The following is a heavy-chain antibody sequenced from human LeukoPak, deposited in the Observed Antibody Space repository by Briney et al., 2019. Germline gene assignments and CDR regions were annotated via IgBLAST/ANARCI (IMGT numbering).Heavy chain of an antibody. V-gene: IGHV4-39*01. D-gene: IGHD2-2*01. J-gene: IGHJ4*02. CDR2: IYYSGST. CDR3: ARRAATMSISSYFDH. Sequence: SSETLSLTCTVSGGSISSSSYYWGWIRQPPGKGLEWIGSIYYSGSTYYNPSLKSRVTISVDTSKNQFSLKLSSVTAADTAVYYCARRAATMSISSYFDHWGQGTLVTVSS. CDR1: GGSISSSSYY.